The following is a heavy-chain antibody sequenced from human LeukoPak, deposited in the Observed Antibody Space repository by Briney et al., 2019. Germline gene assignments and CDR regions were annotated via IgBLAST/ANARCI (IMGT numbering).Heavy chain of an antibody. V-gene: IGHV3-23*01. CDR3: ARGPGYIVVVPAAIP. D-gene: IGHD2-2*01. J-gene: IGHJ5*02. CDR1: GFTFSSYA. CDR2: ISGSGGST. Sequence: GGSLRLFCAASGFTFSSYAMSWVRQAPGKGLEGVSAISGSGGSTYYADSVKGRFTISRDNSKNPLYLQMNSLRAEDTAVYYCARGPGYIVVVPAAIPWGQGTLVTVSS.